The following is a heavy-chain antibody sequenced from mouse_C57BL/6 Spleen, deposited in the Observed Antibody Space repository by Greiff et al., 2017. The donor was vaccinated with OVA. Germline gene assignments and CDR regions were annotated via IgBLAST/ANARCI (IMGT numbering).Heavy chain of an antibody. V-gene: IGHV5-17*01. CDR3: ARADGWLLRDY. D-gene: IGHD2-3*01. CDR1: GFTFSDYG. CDR2: ISSGSSTI. Sequence: EVMLVESGGGLVKPGGSLKLSCAASGFTFSDYGMHWVRQAPEKGLEWVAYISSGSSTIYYADTVKGRFTLSRDNAKNTLFLQMTSLRSEDTAMYYCARADGWLLRDYWGQGTTLTVSS. J-gene: IGHJ2*01.